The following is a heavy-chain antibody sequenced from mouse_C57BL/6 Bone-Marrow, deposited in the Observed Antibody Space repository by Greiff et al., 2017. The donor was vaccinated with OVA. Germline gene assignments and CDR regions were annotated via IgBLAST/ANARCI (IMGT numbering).Heavy chain of an antibody. J-gene: IGHJ1*03. CDR3: ARNWDDGYLWYFDV. D-gene: IGHD2-3*01. CDR1: GFSLTSYA. Sequence: VHLVESGPGLVAPSQSLSITCTVSGFSLTSYAISWVRQPPGKGLEWLGVIWTGGGTNYNSALKSRLSISKDNSKSQVFLKMNSLQTDDTARYYCARNWDDGYLWYFDVWGTGTTVTVSS. V-gene: IGHV2-9-1*01. CDR2: IWTGGGT.